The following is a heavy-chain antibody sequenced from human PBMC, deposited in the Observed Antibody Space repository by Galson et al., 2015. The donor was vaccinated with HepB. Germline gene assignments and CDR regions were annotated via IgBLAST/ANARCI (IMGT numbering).Heavy chain of an antibody. Sequence: SVKASCKASGGTFSSYAISWVRQAPGQGLEWMGRIIPILGIANYAQKFQGRVTITADKSTSTAYMELSSLRSEDTAVYYCARSGLGTRTKFDYWGQGTLVTVSS. D-gene: IGHD1-1*01. CDR1: GGTFSSYA. V-gene: IGHV1-69*04. J-gene: IGHJ4*02. CDR3: ARSGLGTRTKFDY. CDR2: IIPILGIA.